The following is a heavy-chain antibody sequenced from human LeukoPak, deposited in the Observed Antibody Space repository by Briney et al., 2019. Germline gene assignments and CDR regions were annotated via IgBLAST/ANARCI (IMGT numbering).Heavy chain of an antibody. CDR1: GFTFSNYA. V-gene: IGHV3-74*01. J-gene: IGHJ4*02. D-gene: IGHD5-24*01. CDR2: INSDGSST. Sequence: GGSPRLSCAASGFTFSNYAMNWVRQAPGKGLEWVLRINSDGSSTSYAGSVKGRFTISRDNAKNTVYLQMNSLRAEDTAMYYCTRGREMTIYYFDSWGQGTLVTVSS. CDR3: TRGREMTIYYFDS.